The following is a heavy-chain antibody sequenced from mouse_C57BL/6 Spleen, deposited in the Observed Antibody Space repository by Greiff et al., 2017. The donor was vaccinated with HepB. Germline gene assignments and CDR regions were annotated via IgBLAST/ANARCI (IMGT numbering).Heavy chain of an antibody. CDR2: IWSGGST. Sequence: QVQLQQSGPGLVQPSQSLSITCTVSGFSLTSYGVHWVRQSPGKGLEWLGVIWSGGSTDYNAAFISRLSISKDNSKSQVFFKMNSLQADDTAIYYCARKELELGTGTYWYFDVWGTGTTVTVSS. V-gene: IGHV2-2*01. J-gene: IGHJ1*03. CDR3: ARKELELGTGTYWYFDV. CDR1: GFSLTSYG. D-gene: IGHD4-1*01.